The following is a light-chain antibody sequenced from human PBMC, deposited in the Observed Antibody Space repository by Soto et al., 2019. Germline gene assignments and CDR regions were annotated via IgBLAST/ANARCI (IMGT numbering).Light chain of an antibody. CDR3: QQYNSYSPT. Sequence: DIQMTQSPSTLSGSVGDRFTITCRASQTISSWLAWYQQKPGKAPKLLIYKASDLDVGVPSRFSGSGSATEFTLTISGLQPGDSATYYCQQYNSYSPTFGQGTKVDIK. V-gene: IGKV1-5*03. J-gene: IGKJ1*01. CDR2: KAS. CDR1: QTISSW.